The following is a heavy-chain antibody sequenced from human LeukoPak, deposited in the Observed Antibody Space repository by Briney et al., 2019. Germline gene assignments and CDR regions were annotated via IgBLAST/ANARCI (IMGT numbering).Heavy chain of an antibody. J-gene: IGHJ4*02. CDR1: GFTFSSYG. Sequence: PGGSLRLSCAASGFTFSSYGMHWVRQAPGKGLEWVAVISYDGSNKYYADSVKGRFTISRDNSKNTLYLQMNSLRAEDTAVYYCAKGRSIAAAGTSLDYWGQGTLVTVSS. V-gene: IGHV3-30*18. CDR3: AKGRSIAAAGTSLDY. D-gene: IGHD6-13*01. CDR2: ISYDGSNK.